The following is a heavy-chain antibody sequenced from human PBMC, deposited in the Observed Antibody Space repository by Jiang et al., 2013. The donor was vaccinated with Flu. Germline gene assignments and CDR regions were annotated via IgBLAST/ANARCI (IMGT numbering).Heavy chain of an antibody. CDR3: VRDARVATY. CDR1: GFTFSDHY. Sequence: RLSCAASGFTFSDHYMNWIRQAPGKGLEWLSYISGGGSDTNYADSVRGRFIISRDNAKNSLHLQMSGLRAEDTAVYYCVRDARVATYWGQGTLVTVS. V-gene: IGHV3-11*06. J-gene: IGHJ4*02. CDR2: ISGGGSDT.